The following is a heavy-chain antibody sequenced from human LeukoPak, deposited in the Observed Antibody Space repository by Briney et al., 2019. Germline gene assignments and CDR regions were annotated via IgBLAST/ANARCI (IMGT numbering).Heavy chain of an antibody. J-gene: IGHJ6*03. V-gene: IGHV4-39*01. CDR1: GGSISSSSYY. CDR3: ARHNDFWSGYYPAPYYYYYMDV. Sequence: SETLSLTCTVSGGSISSSSYYWGWLRQPPGKGLEWIGSIYYSGSTYYNPSLKSRVTISVDTSKNQFSLKLSSVTAADTAVYYCARHNDFWSGYYPAPYYYYYMDVWGKGTTVTVSS. CDR2: IYYSGST. D-gene: IGHD3-3*01.